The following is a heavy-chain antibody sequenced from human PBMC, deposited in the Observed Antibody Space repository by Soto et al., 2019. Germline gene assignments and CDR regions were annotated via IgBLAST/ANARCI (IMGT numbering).Heavy chain of an antibody. V-gene: IGHV4-34*01. Sequence: SETLSLTCAVYGGSFSGYYWSWIRQPPGRGLEWSGEINHSGSTNYNPSLKSRVTISVDTSKNQFSLKLSSVTAADTAVYYCARSRVLRYFDWQTGYYYYGMDVWGQGTTVTVS. D-gene: IGHD3-9*01. J-gene: IGHJ6*02. CDR3: ARSRVLRYFDWQTGYYYYGMDV. CDR1: GGSFSGYY. CDR2: INHSGST.